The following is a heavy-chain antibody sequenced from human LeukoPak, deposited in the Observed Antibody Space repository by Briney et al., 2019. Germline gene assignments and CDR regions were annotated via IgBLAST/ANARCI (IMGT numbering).Heavy chain of an antibody. CDR2: IYYSGST. CDR3: ARKTIGYCSSTSCPYYFDY. Sequence: SETLSLTCTVSGGSISSSSYYWGWIRQPPGKGLEWIGSIYYSGSTYYNPSLKSRVTISVDTSKNQFSLKLSSVTAADTAVYYCARKTIGYCSSTSCPYYFDYWGQGTLVTVS. J-gene: IGHJ4*02. D-gene: IGHD2-2*01. V-gene: IGHV4-39*01. CDR1: GGSISSSSYY.